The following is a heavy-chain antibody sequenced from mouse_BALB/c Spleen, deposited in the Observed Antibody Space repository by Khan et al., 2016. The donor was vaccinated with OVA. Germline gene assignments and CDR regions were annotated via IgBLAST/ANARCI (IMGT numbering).Heavy chain of an antibody. J-gene: IGHJ4*01. V-gene: IGHV9-3-1*01. CDR3: ARVGYNGTMDC. Sequence: QIQLVQSGPELKKPGETVQISCKASGFTFTKYGMNWVKQAPGKGLKWMGWINTYTGEPTFADDFKGRFAFSLETSASTAYLQINSLKNEDTATDFCARVGYNGTMDCWVKEPRSPSPQ. D-gene: IGHD2-14*01. CDR2: INTYTGEP. CDR1: GFTFTKYG.